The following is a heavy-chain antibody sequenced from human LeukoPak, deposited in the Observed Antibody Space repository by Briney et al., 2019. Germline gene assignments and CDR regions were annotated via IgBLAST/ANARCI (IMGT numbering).Heavy chain of an antibody. Sequence: GASLKFSGAGSGYSITSYRIGWGRQLPGKGLEWMGIINPGDSTTRYSPSFQGQVTISADKSISTAYLQWSSLKASDTAMYYCARHPDADYTWELSPSGAFDIWGQGTMVTVSS. CDR1: GYSITSYR. D-gene: IGHD1-26*01. J-gene: IGHJ3*02. CDR2: INPGDSTT. V-gene: IGHV5-51*01. CDR3: ARHPDADYTWELSPSGAFDI.